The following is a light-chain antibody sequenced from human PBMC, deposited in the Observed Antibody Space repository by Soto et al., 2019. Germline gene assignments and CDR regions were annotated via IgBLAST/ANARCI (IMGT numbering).Light chain of an antibody. J-gene: IGLJ1*01. Sequence: QSALTQPPSASGSPGQSVTISCTGTSSDVGGHNYVSWYQLHPGKATKLMIYDVTKRPSGVPDRFSGSKTGNTASLTVSGLQADDEADYCCSSYAGSDNYVFGTGTKLTVL. CDR1: SSDVGGHNY. V-gene: IGLV2-8*01. CDR2: DVT. CDR3: SSYAGSDNYV.